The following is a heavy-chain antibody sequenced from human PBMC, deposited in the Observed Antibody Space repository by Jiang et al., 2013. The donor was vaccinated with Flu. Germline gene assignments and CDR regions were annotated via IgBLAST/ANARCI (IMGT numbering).Heavy chain of an antibody. CDR3: ARGQFWSGDHLGYYFDY. Sequence: GLVKPSETLSLTCSVSDNPISSFYWSWIRQSPGKGLEWIGYIYTTGSTNYNPSLRSRVTMSVDRSKGQFSLKLSSVTAADTAVYYCARGQFWSGDHLGYYFDYWGQGTLVTVSS. D-gene: IGHD3-3*01. J-gene: IGHJ4*02. CDR1: DNPISSFY. V-gene: IGHV4-4*09. CDR2: IYTTGST.